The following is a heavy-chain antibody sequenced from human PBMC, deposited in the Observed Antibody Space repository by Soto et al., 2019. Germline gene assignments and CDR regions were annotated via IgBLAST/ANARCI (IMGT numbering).Heavy chain of an antibody. J-gene: IGHJ4*02. CDR1: GFPFSNYY. CDR3: ARVSATGWVVNGRESFDY. CDR2: ISSSFISI. Sequence: HVQLVQSGGGLVKPGGSLRLSCEVSGFPFSNYYMSWIRQAPGKGLERLADISSSFISIHYADSLKGRFSISRDNANNSLVLQMNSLRAEDTAVYYCARVSATGWVVNGRESFDYWGQGTLVTVSS. D-gene: IGHD6-19*01. V-gene: IGHV3-11*01.